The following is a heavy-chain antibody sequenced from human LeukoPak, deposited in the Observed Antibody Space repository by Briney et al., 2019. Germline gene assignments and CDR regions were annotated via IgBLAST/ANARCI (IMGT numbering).Heavy chain of an antibody. CDR3: ARGFGIAAAGTKFDY. Sequence: PGGSLRLSCAASGFTVSSNYMSWVRQAPGKGLEWVSVIYSGGSTYYAGSVKGRFTISRDNSKNTLYLQMNSLRAEDTAVYYCARGFGIAAAGTKFDYWGRGTLVTVSS. J-gene: IGHJ4*02. V-gene: IGHV3-66*02. D-gene: IGHD6-13*01. CDR2: IYSGGST. CDR1: GFTVSSNY.